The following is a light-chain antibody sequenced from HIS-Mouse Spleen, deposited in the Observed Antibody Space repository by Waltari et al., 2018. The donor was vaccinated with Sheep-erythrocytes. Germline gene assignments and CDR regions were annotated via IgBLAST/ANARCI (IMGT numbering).Light chain of an antibody. Sequence: QSVLTQPPSASGTPGQRVTISCSRSSSNIGSNTVNWYQQLPGTAPKLLIYSNNQRPSGVPDRFSGSKSGTSASLAISVLQSEDEADYYCAAWDDSLNGYVFGTGTKVTVL. CDR2: SNN. J-gene: IGLJ1*01. V-gene: IGLV1-44*01. CDR3: AAWDDSLNGYV. CDR1: SSNIGSNT.